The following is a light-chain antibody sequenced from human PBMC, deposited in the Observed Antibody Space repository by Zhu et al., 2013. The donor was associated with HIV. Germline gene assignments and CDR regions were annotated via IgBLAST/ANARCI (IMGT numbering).Light chain of an antibody. CDR2: DAS. CDR3: QQYYS. CDR1: QRLSSN. V-gene: IGKV3-15*01. Sequence: EIVLTQSPGILSLSPGERATLSCRASQRLSSNYLAWYQHKPGQAPRLLTFDASTRATGIPARFSGSGSGTEFTLTVSSLQSEDVAVYYCQQYYSFGGGTKVEI. J-gene: IGKJ4*01.